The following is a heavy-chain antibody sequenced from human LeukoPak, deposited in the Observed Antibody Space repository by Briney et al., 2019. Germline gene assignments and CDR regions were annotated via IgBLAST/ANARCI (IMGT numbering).Heavy chain of an antibody. D-gene: IGHD3-10*01. V-gene: IGHV4-4*02. CDR1: GGSISSSNW. J-gene: IGHJ4*02. CDR2: IYYDGST. CDR3: ARLIYGSGSWFDY. Sequence: ASQTLSLTCAVSGGSISSSNWWSWVRQSPGKGLEWIGYIYYDGSTNYNPSLRGRVTMSVDTSKNQFSLKLSSVTAADTAVYYCARLIYGSGSWFDYWGQGTLVTVSS.